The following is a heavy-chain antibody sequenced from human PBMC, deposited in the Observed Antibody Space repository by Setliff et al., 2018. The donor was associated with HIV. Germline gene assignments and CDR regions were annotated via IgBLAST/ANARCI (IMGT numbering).Heavy chain of an antibody. D-gene: IGHD1-26*01. CDR1: GGSINYYY. CDR2: IGYSGST. J-gene: IGHJ3*02. CDR3: ARWGENSGRPDWRAFDI. Sequence: SETLSLTCTVSGGSINYYYWNWIRQSPGKGLEWIGFIGYSGSTSYNLSLNSRVTISVDTSKNQFSLKLSSVSTADTAVYYCARWGENSGRPDWRAFDIWGQGTMVTVSS. V-gene: IGHV4-59*01.